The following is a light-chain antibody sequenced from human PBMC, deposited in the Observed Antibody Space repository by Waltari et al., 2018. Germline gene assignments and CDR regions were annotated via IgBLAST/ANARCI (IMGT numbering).Light chain of an antibody. CDR3: QQFYSTPYT. J-gene: IGKJ2*01. CDR1: QSVLYSSNNLNY. CDR2: WAS. Sequence: DIVMTQSPDSLAVSLGERATINCKSSQSVLYSSNNLNYLAWYPQKPGQPPKLLIYWASTRESGVPDRFSGSGSGTDFTLTISSLQAEDVAVYYCQQFYSTPYTFGQGTKLEIK. V-gene: IGKV4-1*01.